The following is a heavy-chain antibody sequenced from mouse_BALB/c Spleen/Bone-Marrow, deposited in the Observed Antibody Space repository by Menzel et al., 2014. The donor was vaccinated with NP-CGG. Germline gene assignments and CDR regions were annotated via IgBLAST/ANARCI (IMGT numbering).Heavy chain of an antibody. J-gene: IGHJ2*01. CDR1: GFSLTSYG. V-gene: IGHV2-9*02. CDR2: IWAGGST. CDR3: ARDGNYYFDY. Sequence: VKLVESGPGLVAPSQSLSITCTVSGFSLTSYGVHWVHQPPGKGLEWLGVIWAGGSTNYNSALMSRLSISKDNSKSQVFLKMNSLQTDDTAMYYCARDGNYYFDYWGQGTTLTVSS. D-gene: IGHD2-1*01.